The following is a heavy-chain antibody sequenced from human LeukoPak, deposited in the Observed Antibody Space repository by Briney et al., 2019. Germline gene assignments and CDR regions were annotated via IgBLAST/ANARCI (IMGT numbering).Heavy chain of an antibody. CDR3: ASTYYYASGTYHRPFDY. CDR1: GGSLRSGGFY. CDR2: IYYSGSA. V-gene: IGHV4-61*08. J-gene: IGHJ4*02. Sequence: SETLSLTCTVFGGSLRSGGFYWNWIRQLPGKGLEWMGYIYYSGSANYNPSLNSRITISVDTSKNQFSLKLTSVTAADTAVYYCASTYYYASGTYHRPFDYWGQGTLVTVSS. D-gene: IGHD3-10*01.